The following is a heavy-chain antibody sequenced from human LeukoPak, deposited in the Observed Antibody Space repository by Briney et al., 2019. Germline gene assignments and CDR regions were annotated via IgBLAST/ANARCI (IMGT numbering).Heavy chain of an antibody. J-gene: IGHJ4*02. CDR2: INPNSGGT. Sequence: ASVKVSCKASGYTFTGYYMHWVRQAPGQGLEWMGWINPNSGGTNYAQKFQGRVTMTRDTSISTAYMELSRLRSDDTAVYCCARGFDTAMVTFNYWGQGTLVTVSS. V-gene: IGHV1-2*02. D-gene: IGHD5-18*01. CDR3: ARGFDTAMVTFNY. CDR1: GYTFTGYY.